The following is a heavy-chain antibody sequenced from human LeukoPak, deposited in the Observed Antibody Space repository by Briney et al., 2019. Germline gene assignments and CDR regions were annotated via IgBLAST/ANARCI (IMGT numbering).Heavy chain of an antibody. CDR1: GYSFTSYW. CDR2: IYPGDSDT. Sequence: GESLQISCQGSGYSFTSYWIGWVRQMPGKGLEWMGIIYPGDSDTRYSPSFQGQVTISADKSISTAYLQWSSLKASDTAMYYCARLRYSSSIGLDYWGQGTLVTVSS. D-gene: IGHD6-6*01. J-gene: IGHJ4*02. CDR3: ARLRYSSSIGLDY. V-gene: IGHV5-51*01.